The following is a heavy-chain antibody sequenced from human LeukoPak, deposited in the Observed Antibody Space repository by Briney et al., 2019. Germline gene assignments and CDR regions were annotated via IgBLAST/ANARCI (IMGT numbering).Heavy chain of an antibody. D-gene: IGHD6-6*01. CDR3: ATGYSSSSPYTFDY. CDR1: GHTFTTYD. V-gene: IGHV1-8*01. Sequence: ASVKVSCKASGHTFTTYDINWVRQATGQGLEWMGWLNPNTGNTGYAQKFQGRVTMTEDTSTDTAYMELSSLRSEDTAVYYCATGYSSSSPYTFDYWGQGTLVTVSS. CDR2: LNPNTGNT. J-gene: IGHJ4*02.